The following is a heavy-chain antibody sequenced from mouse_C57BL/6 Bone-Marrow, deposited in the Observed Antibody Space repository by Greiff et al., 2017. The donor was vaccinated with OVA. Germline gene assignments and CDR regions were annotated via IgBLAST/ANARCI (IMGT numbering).Heavy chain of an antibody. CDR3: ARVYYYGSSPLYYYAMDY. J-gene: IGHJ4*01. CDR1: GYTFTNYW. V-gene: IGHV1-63*01. CDR2: IYPGGGYT. Sequence: QVQLKESGAELVRPGTSVKMSCKASGYTFTNYWIGWAKQRPGHGLEWIGDIYPGGGYTNYNEKFKGKATLTADKSSSTAYMQFSSLTSEDSAIYYCARVYYYGSSPLYYYAMDYWGQGTSVTVSS. D-gene: IGHD1-1*01.